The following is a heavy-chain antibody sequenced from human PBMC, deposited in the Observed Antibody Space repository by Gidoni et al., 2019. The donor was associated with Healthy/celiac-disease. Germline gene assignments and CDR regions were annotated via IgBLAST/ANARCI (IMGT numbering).Heavy chain of an antibody. CDR3: AKDEPQDIVVVPAAITAFDI. D-gene: IGHD2-2*02. V-gene: IGHV3-23*01. J-gene: IGHJ3*02. Sequence: EVQLLESGGGLVQPGGSLRLSCSASGFTFSSYSLRWVRQAPGKGLEWVAAISGSGGSKYYAESVKGRFTISRDNSKNTLYLQMNSLRAEDTAVYYCAKDEPQDIVVVPAAITAFDIWGQGTMVTVSS. CDR2: ISGSGGSK. CDR1: GFTFSSYS.